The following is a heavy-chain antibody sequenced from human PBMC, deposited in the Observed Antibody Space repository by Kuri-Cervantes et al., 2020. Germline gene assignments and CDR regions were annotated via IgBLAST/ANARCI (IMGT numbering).Heavy chain of an antibody. D-gene: IGHD2-8*01. CDR1: GFTFSSYG. V-gene: IGHV3-7*04. CDR2: IKQDGSEK. J-gene: IGHJ4*02. Sequence: GGSLRLSCAASGFTFSSYGMHWVRQAPGKGLEWVANIKQDGSEKYYVDSVKGRFTISRDNAKNSLYLQMNSLRAEDTAVYYCARVVYGAFYYFCYWGQGTLVTVSS. CDR3: ARVVYGAFYYFCY.